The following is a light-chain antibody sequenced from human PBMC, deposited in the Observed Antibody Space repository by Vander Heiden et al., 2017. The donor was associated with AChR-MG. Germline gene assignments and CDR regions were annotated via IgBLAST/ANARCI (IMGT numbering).Light chain of an antibody. CDR1: QGISSY. Sequence: AIRITQSQASLSVSIGDRVTITCRARQGISSYLGWYQQKPGKAPKLLIYAASTLQSGVPSRFSGSGSGTDFTLTISGLQSEDFATYYCQQYYSYPRMFGQGTKVEIK. J-gene: IGKJ1*01. CDR3: QQYYSYPRM. CDR2: AAS. V-gene: IGKV1-8*01.